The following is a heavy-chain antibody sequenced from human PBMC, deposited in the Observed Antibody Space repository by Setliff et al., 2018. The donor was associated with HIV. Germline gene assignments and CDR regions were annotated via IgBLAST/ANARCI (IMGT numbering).Heavy chain of an antibody. V-gene: IGHV1-69*01. CDR3: ATFYKLTGPTSFDF. D-gene: IGHD1-7*01. CDR1: TLDNFA. Sequence: TLDNFAITWVRQATGQGLEWLGGIIPVLGATNYAQKFRDRVTIAADESTSTAYMEVSSLRSEDTAIYYCATFYKLTGPTSFDFWGQGTLVTVSS. CDR2: IIPVLGAT. J-gene: IGHJ4*02.